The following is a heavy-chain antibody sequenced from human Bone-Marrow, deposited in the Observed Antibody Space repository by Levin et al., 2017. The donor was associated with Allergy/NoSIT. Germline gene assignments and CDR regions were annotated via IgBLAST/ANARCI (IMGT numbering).Heavy chain of an antibody. D-gene: IGHD2-2*01. J-gene: IGHJ4*02. CDR3: ASGAQKRYCSSTSGYSGYFDY. CDR1: GGSISSSNW. CDR2: IYHSGST. V-gene: IGHV4-4*02. Sequence: GSLRLSCAVSGGSISSSNWWSWVRQPPGTGLEWIGEIYHSGSTNYNPSLKSRVTISVDKYKNQFSLKLSSVTAADTAVYYCASGAQKRYCSSTSGYSGYFDYWGQGTLVTVSS.